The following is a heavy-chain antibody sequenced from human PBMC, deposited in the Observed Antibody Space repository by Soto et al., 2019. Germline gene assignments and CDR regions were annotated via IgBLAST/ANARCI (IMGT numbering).Heavy chain of an antibody. CDR1: GGSISSGGYP. CDR3: ARGYCSGRSCYGGFDP. J-gene: IGHJ5*02. V-gene: IGHV4-30-2*01. Sequence: SETLSLTCAVSGGSISSGGYPWSWIRQPPGKGLEWIGYIYSSGRTDYNPSLKSRVTVSVDRSKNQFSLKLSSVTAADTAVYYCARGYCSGRSCYGGFDPWGQGTLVTVSS. D-gene: IGHD2-15*01. CDR2: IYSSGRT.